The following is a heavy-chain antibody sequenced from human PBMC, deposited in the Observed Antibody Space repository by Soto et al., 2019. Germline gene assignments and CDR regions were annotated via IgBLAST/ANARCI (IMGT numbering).Heavy chain of an antibody. D-gene: IGHD3-3*01. CDR2: ISGSGGST. J-gene: IGHJ6*02. V-gene: IGHV3-23*01. CDR1: GFTFSSYA. Sequence: GGSLRLSCAASGFTFSSYAMSWVRQAPGKGLEWVSAISGSGGSTYYADSVKGRFTISRDNSKNTLYLQMNSLRAEDTAVYYCAKDPPYDFWSGYYYYGMDVWGQGTTVTVSS. CDR3: AKDPPYDFWSGYYYYGMDV.